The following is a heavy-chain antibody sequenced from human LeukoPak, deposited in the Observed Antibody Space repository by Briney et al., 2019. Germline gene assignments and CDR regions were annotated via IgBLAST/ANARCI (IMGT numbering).Heavy chain of an antibody. CDR2: ISASGGGR. CDR3: AKQAAGSSTWYSLHFDY. J-gene: IGHJ4*02. D-gene: IGHD2-2*01. Sequence: GGSLRLSYAASGFALSNFAMTWVRQAPGKGLEWVSVISASGGGRYYADSVKGRFTISRDNSKDTLYLQMDSLRAEDTAVYFCAKQAAGSSTWYSLHFDYWGQGTLVTVSA. CDR1: GFALSNFA. V-gene: IGHV3-23*01.